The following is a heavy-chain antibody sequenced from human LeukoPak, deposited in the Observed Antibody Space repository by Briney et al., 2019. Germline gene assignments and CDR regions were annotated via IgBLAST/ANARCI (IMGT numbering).Heavy chain of an antibody. V-gene: IGHV4-4*02. CDR3: TRENRPFCPFAY. CDR2: ISHSGTT. D-gene: IGHD2/OR15-2a*01. Sequence: SETLSLTCGVSRGSIDITNYWSWVRQAPGKGLEWIGEISHSGTTNYNPSLRSRVTMFLDRANNQFSLSLTSVTAADSAVYYCTRENRPFCPFAYWGQGVLVTVSS. CDR1: RGSIDITNY. J-gene: IGHJ4*02.